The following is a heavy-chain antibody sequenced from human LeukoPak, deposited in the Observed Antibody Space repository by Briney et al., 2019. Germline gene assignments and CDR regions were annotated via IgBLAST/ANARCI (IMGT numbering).Heavy chain of an antibody. V-gene: IGHV1-2*02. CDR1: GYTFTGYY. CDR2: INPNSGGT. CDR3: ARDEYCSGSYSVN. J-gene: IGHJ4*02. D-gene: IGHD3-10*01. Sequence: ASVKVSCKASGYTFTGYYMHWVRQAPGQGLEWMGWINPNSGGTNYAQKFQGRVTMTRDTSISTAYMEVSRLRSDDTAVYYCARDEYCSGSYSVNWGQGTLVTVSS.